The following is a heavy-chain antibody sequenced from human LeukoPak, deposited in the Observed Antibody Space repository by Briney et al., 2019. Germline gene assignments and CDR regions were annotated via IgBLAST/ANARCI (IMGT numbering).Heavy chain of an antibody. D-gene: IGHD3/OR15-3a*01. CDR1: GGSFSGYY. V-gene: IGHV4-34*01. J-gene: IGHJ4*02. CDR2: INHSGST. Sequence: SETLSLTCAVYGGSFSGYYWSWIRQPPGKGLERIGEINHSGSTNYNPSLKSRVTISVDTSKNQFSLKLSSVTAADTAVYYCARNPGYGLPGLAYWGQGTLVTVSS. CDR3: ARNPGYGLPGLAY.